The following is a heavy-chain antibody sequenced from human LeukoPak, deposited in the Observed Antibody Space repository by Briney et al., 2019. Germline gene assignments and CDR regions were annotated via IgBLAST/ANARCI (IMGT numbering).Heavy chain of an antibody. V-gene: IGHV4-30-2*01. D-gene: IGHD5-12*01. Sequence: SETLSLTCAVSGGSINNDDYSWSWIRQPPGKGLEWIGYIYHTGSTYYNPSLKSRVTMSVDRSKNQFSLNLSSGTAADTAVYYCARALSSGYDFSYFDYWGQGTLVTVSS. CDR1: GGSINNDDYS. J-gene: IGHJ4*02. CDR2: IYHTGST. CDR3: ARALSSGYDFSYFDY.